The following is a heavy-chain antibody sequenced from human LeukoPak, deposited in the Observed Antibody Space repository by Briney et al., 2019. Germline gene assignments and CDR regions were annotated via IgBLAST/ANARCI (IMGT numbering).Heavy chain of an antibody. CDR1: GYTFSSYY. Sequence: ASVKVSCKAFGYTFSSYYMHWVRQAPGQGLEWMGIINPTGGGNKRYAQKFQGRVTMTSDTSASTVYMELSSLRSEDTAVYYCARDGRYYGSGNYYGMDVWGKGTTVIVSS. J-gene: IGHJ6*04. D-gene: IGHD3-10*01. V-gene: IGHV1-46*01. CDR2: INPTGGGNK. CDR3: ARDGRYYGSGNYYGMDV.